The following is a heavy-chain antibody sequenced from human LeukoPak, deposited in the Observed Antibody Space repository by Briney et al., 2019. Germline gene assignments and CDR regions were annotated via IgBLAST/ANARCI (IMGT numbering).Heavy chain of an antibody. CDR3: ARSPSHGAIGLRVGYYYMDV. D-gene: IGHD4/OR15-4a*01. Sequence: SETLSLTCTVSGGSISSYYWSWLRQPPGKGLEWIGYIYTSGSTNYNPSLKSRVTISVDTSKNQFSLKLSSVTAADTAVYYCARSPSHGAIGLRVGYYYMDVWGKGTTVTVSS. CDR1: GGSISSYY. CDR2: IYTSGST. V-gene: IGHV4-4*09. J-gene: IGHJ6*03.